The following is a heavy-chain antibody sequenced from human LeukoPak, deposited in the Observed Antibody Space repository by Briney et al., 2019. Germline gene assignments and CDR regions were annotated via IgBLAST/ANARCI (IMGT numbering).Heavy chain of an antibody. CDR3: ARDYILTGFNAFDI. CDR1: GFTFSSYW. CDR2: INSDGSST. V-gene: IGHV3-74*01. J-gene: IGHJ3*02. D-gene: IGHD3-9*01. Sequence: GGSLRLSCAASGFTFSSYWMHWFRHAPGKGLVWVSRINSDGSSTSYADSVKGRFTISRDNAKNTLYLQMNSLRAEDTAVYYCARDYILTGFNAFDIWGQGTMVTVSS.